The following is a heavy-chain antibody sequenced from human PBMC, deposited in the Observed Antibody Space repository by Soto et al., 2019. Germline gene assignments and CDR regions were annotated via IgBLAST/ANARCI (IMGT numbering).Heavy chain of an antibody. CDR2: IKMDASEK. J-gene: IGHJ6*02. V-gene: IGHV3-7*01. CDR1: GFTFGSYW. D-gene: IGHD1-1*01. Sequence: GGSLRLSCAASGFTFGSYWMSWVRQAPGKGLEWLATIKMDASEKKYADSVKGRFTISRDNSKDTLYLQMDSLRAADTAVYYCARGHTTNWYYYYFGMDVWGQGTTVTVSS. CDR3: ARGHTTNWYYYYFGMDV.